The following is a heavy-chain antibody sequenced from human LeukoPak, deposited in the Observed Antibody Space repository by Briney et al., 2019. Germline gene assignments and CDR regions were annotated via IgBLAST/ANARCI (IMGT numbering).Heavy chain of an antibody. CDR1: GFTFSSYG. V-gene: IGHV3-30*02. J-gene: IGHJ4*02. CDR3: AKDLRALLPPGY. D-gene: IGHD1-26*01. CDR2: IRYDGSNK. Sequence: SGGSLRLSCAASGFTFSSYGMHWVRQAPGKGLEWVAFIRYDGSNKYYADSVKGRFTISRDNSKNTLYLQMNSLRAEDTAVYYCAKDLRALLPPGYWGQGTLVTVSS.